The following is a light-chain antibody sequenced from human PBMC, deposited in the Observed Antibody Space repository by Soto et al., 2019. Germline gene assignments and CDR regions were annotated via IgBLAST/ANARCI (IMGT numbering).Light chain of an antibody. CDR2: WAS. CDR3: QQYATDPRT. V-gene: IGKV4-1*01. J-gene: IGKJ1*01. Sequence: DIVMTQSPDSLAVTLGERATINCKSSQSVLHSSNNKNSLVWYQHKPGQPPKVLIYWASTRESGVPDRFSGSGSGTDFTLTISSLQAEDVAVYYCQQYATDPRTFGQGTKVEIK. CDR1: QSVLHSSNNKNS.